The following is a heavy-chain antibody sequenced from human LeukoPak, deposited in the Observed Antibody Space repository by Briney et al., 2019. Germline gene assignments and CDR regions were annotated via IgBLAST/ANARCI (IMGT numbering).Heavy chain of an antibody. Sequence: PGGSLRLSCAASGFTFSSYAMSWVRQAPGKGLEWVSAISGSGGSTYYADSVKGRFTISRDNSKNTLHLQMNSLRAEDTAVYYCATIAARPGWYHGMDVWGQGTTVTVSS. V-gene: IGHV3-23*01. CDR1: GFTFSSYA. CDR3: ATIAARPGWYHGMDV. CDR2: ISGSGGST. J-gene: IGHJ6*02. D-gene: IGHD6-6*01.